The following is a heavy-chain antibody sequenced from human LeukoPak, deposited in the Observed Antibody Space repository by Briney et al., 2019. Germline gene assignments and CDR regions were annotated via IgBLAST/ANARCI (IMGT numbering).Heavy chain of an antibody. CDR3: ARDFSGRAAALDPYYGMDV. CDR2: INPNSGGT. J-gene: IGHJ6*02. D-gene: IGHD3-10*01. CDR1: GYTFTGYC. Sequence: GASVKVSCKASGYTFTGYCMHWVRQAPGQGLEWMGWINPNSGGTNYAQKFQGWVTMTRDTSISTAYMELSRLRSDDTAVYYCARDFSGRAAALDPYYGMDVWGQGTTVTVSS. V-gene: IGHV1-2*04.